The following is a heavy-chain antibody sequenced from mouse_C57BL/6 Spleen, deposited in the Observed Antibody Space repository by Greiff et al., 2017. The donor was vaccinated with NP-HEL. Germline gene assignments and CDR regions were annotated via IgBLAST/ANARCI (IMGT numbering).Heavy chain of an antibody. V-gene: IGHV1-82*01. Sequence: QVQLQQSGPELVKPGASVKISCKASGYAFSSSWMNWVKQRPGKGLEWIGRIYPGDGDTNYNGKFKGKATLTADKSSSTAYMQLSSLTSEDSAVYFCAVYYSNLFDYWGQGTTLTVSS. J-gene: IGHJ2*01. CDR2: IYPGDGDT. CDR1: GYAFSSSW. CDR3: AVYYSNLFDY. D-gene: IGHD2-5*01.